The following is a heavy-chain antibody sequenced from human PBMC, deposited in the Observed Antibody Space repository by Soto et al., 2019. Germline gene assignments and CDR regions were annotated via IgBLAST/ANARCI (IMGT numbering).Heavy chain of an antibody. D-gene: IGHD3-10*01. CDR1: GFTFSSYG. V-gene: IGHV3-33*01. J-gene: IGHJ6*02. CDR2: IWNDGSNK. Sequence: GGSLRLSCAASGFTFSSYGMHWVRQAPGEGLEWVAVIWNDGSNKYYADSVKGRFTISRDNSKNTLYLQMNSLRAEDTAVYYCAGGPTVRGVIRDYYGMDVWGQGTTVTVSS. CDR3: AGGPTVRGVIRDYYGMDV.